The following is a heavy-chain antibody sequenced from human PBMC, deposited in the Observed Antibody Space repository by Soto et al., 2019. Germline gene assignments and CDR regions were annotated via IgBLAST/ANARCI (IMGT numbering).Heavy chain of an antibody. CDR1: GFTFSTYS. CDR2: IGFSTNYI. Sequence: GSLRLSCAASGFTFSTYSMNWVRQAPGKGLEWVSSIGFSTNYIYYGDSVRGRFTISRDNAKNSLYLQMNSLRAEDTAVYYCARGDYSDFWGQGTLVTVS. CDR3: ARGDYSDF. J-gene: IGHJ4*02. V-gene: IGHV3-21*06.